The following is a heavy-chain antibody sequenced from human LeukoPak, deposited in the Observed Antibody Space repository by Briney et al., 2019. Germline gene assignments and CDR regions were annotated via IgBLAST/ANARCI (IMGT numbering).Heavy chain of an antibody. CDR2: IIPISGTT. J-gene: IGHJ5*02. CDR1: GGTFTSYA. CDR3: ARKLRLGGNWFDP. V-gene: IGHV1-69*15. D-gene: IGHD1-26*01. Sequence: SVKVSCKTSGGTFTSYAITWVRQAPGQGLEWMGKIIPISGTTNYAQKFQGRVTFTADESTSTAYMELSSLRSEDTALYYCARKLRLGGNWFDPWGQGTLVTVPS.